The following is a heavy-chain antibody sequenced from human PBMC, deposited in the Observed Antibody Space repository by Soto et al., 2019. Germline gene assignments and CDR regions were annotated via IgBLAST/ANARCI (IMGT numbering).Heavy chain of an antibody. V-gene: IGHV1-69*13. CDR3: ARDRGSGSSVIGDV. J-gene: IGHJ6*02. CDR2: IIPIFGTA. D-gene: IGHD1-26*01. Sequence: SVKVSCKVSGGTFSSYAISWVRQAPGQGLEWMGGIIPIFGTANYAQKFQGRVTITADESTSTAYMELSSLRSEDTAVYYCARDRGSGSSVIGDVWGQGTTVTVSS. CDR1: GGTFSSYA.